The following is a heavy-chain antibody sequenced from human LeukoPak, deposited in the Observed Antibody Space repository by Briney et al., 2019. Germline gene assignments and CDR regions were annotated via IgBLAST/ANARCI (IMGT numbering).Heavy chain of an antibody. CDR3: ARGGGSFQSMVRGVRAFYYYYMDV. CDR1: GGSFSGYY. J-gene: IGHJ6*03. D-gene: IGHD3-10*01. CDR2: INHSGST. Sequence: PSETLSLTCAVYGGSFSGYYGSWIRQPPGKGLEWIGEINHSGSTNYNPSLKSRVTISVDTSKNQFSLQLSSVTAAETAVYYCARGGGSFQSMVRGVRAFYYYYMDVWGKGTTVTVSS. V-gene: IGHV4-34*01.